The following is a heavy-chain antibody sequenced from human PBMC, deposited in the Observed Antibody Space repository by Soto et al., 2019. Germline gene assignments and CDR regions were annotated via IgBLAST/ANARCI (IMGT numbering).Heavy chain of an antibody. CDR1: GYTFTGYY. CDR2: INPNGGGT. V-gene: IGHV1-2*02. CDR3: ASVPKAHSNSFDY. Sequence: QVQLVQSGAEVKKPGASVKVSCKASGYTFTGYYMHWVRQAPGQGLEWMGWINPNGGGTNYAQKFQGRVTMTRDTSISTAYMELSRLRADDTAVYYCASVPKAHSNSFDYWGQGTLVTVSS. J-gene: IGHJ4*02.